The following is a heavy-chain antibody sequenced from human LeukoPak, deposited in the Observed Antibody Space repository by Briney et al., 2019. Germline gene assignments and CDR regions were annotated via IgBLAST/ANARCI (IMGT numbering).Heavy chain of an antibody. J-gene: IGHJ4*02. CDR3: ARDAAYHYDSSGYYFFHY. Sequence: GGSLRLSCAASGFTFSSYAMSWVRQAPGKGLEWVSSISSSSNYIYYADSVKGRFAISRDDAKNSLYLQMNSLRAEDTAVYYCARDAAYHYDSSGYYFFHYWGQGTLVTVSS. D-gene: IGHD3-22*01. V-gene: IGHV3-21*01. CDR1: GFTFSSYA. CDR2: ISSSSNYI.